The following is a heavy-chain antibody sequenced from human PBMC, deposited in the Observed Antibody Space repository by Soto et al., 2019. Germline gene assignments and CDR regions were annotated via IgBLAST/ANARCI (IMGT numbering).Heavy chain of an antibody. CDR3: ARTVSKVTTYWFDP. D-gene: IGHD4-17*01. J-gene: IGHJ5*02. Sequence: TLSLTCTVSGGSISSYYWSWIRQPPGKGLEWIGYIYYSGSTNYNPSLKSRVTISVDTSKNQFSLKLSSVTAADTAVYYCARTVSKVTTYWFDPWGQGTLVTVSS. V-gene: IGHV4-59*01. CDR2: IYYSGST. CDR1: GGSISSYY.